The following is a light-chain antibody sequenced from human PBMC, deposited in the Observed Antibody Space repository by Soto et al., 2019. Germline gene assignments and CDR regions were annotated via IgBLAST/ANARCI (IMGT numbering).Light chain of an antibody. CDR2: GAS. J-gene: IGKJ4*01. V-gene: IGKV3-15*01. CDR1: QSVSSN. CDR3: QQYNNWPPLT. Sequence: EIVMTQSQATLSVPPGERATLSCRASQSVSSNFAWYQQKPGQAPRLLIYGASTRATGIPARFSGSGSGTEFTLTISSLQSEDFAVYYCQQYNNWPPLTFGGGTKVEIK.